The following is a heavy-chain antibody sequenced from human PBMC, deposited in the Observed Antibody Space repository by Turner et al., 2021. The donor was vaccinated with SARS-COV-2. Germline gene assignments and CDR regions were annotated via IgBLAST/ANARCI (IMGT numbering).Heavy chain of an antibody. CDR2: IGYDGSNK. J-gene: IGHJ4*02. V-gene: IGHV3-33*01. D-gene: IGHD3-10*01. CDR3: ARDLFQDYGSGSYRLDY. Sequence: QVRLVASGGGVVSPGRPLRPSSAASGFTFSSYGMHWVLQAPGKGLEWVALIGYDGSNKYYADSVKGRFTISRDNSKNTLYLKMNSLRAEDTAVYYCARDLFQDYGSGSYRLDYWGQGTLVTVSS. CDR1: GFTFSSYG.